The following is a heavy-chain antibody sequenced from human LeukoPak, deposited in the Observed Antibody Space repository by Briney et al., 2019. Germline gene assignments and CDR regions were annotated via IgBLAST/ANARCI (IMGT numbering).Heavy chain of an antibody. CDR3: ARDRDYYDSSGYRYAFDI. CDR2: IYYSGST. V-gene: IGHV4-31*03. CDR1: GGSISSGGYY. D-gene: IGHD3-22*01. J-gene: IGHJ3*02. Sequence: PSQTLSLTCTVSGGSISSGGYYWSWIRQHPGKGLEWIGYIYYSGSTNYNPSLKSRVTISVDTSKNQFSLKLSSVTAADTAVYYCARDRDYYDSSGYRYAFDIWGQGTMVTVSS.